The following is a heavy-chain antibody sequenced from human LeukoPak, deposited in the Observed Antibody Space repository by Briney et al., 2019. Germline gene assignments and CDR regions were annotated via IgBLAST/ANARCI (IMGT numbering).Heavy chain of an antibody. CDR1: RYTFTGYY. CDR3: ARATVTTRFDY. Sequence: ASMKVSCKASRYTFTGYYMHWVRQAPGQGLEWMGWINPNSGGTNYAQKFQGRVTMTRDTSISTAYMELSRLRSDDTAVYYCARATVTTRFDYWGQGTLVTVSS. D-gene: IGHD4-17*01. CDR2: INPNSGGT. V-gene: IGHV1-2*02. J-gene: IGHJ4*02.